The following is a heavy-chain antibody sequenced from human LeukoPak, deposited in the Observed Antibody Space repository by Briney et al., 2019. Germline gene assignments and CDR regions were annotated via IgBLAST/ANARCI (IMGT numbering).Heavy chain of an antibody. D-gene: IGHD5-12*01. J-gene: IGHJ4*02. CDR3: ARGPSGYHNT. CDR1: GFIFSSYW. CDR2: INTDGSIT. Sequence: GGSLRLSCAASGFIFSSYWMHWVRQAPGKGPVWFSHINTDGSITDYADSVKGRFTISRDNSKNTLYLQMNSLRAEDTAVYYCARGPSGYHNTGGQGTLVTVSS. V-gene: IGHV3-74*01.